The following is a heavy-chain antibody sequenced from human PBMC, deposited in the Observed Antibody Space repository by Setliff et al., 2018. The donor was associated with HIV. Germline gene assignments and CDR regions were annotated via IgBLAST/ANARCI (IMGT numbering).Heavy chain of an antibody. D-gene: IGHD4-17*01. CDR3: ASQRGRENSDYGDYSLDY. CDR2: INHSGNI. J-gene: IGHJ4*02. V-gene: IGHV4-34*01. CDR1: GGSFSGHY. Sequence: PSETLSLTCAVYGGSFSGHYWSWIRQPPGKGLEWIGEINHSGNINYNPSLKSRVTISVDTSKTQFSLKLNSVTAADTAVYYCASQRGRENSDYGDYSLDYWGQGTLVTVSS.